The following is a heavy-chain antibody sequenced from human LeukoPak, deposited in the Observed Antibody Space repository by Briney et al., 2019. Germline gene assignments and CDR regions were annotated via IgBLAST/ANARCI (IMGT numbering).Heavy chain of an antibody. Sequence: PGGSLRLSCAASGFTFSSYAMSWVRQAPGKGLEWVSAISGSGGSTYYADSVKGRFTISRDNSKNTLYLQMNSLRAEDTAVYYCAKQTPKVVVAATRSNYYYGMDVWGQGTTVTVSS. J-gene: IGHJ6*02. CDR1: GFTFSSYA. CDR2: ISGSGGST. D-gene: IGHD2-15*01. CDR3: AKQTPKVVVAATRSNYYYGMDV. V-gene: IGHV3-23*01.